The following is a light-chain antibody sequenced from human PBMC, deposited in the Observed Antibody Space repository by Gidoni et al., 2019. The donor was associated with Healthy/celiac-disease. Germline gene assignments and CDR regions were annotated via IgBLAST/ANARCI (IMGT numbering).Light chain of an antibody. Sequence: EIVVTQSTGTLSLSPGERATLSCRASQSVSSSYLAWYRQKPGQAPRLLIYGASSRATGIPDRFSGSGSGTDFTLTISRLEPEDFAVYYCQQYGSSPRTFGGGTKVEIK. V-gene: IGKV3-20*01. CDR1: QSVSSSY. CDR2: GAS. CDR3: QQYGSSPRT. J-gene: IGKJ4*01.